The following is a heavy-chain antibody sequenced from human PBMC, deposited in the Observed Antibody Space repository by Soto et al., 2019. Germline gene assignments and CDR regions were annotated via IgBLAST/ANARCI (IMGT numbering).Heavy chain of an antibody. CDR3: ARHDSEESVDIVATIDYYYGMDV. D-gene: IGHD5-12*01. J-gene: IGHJ6*02. V-gene: IGHV3-30-3*01. CDR1: GFTFSSYA. CDR2: ISYDGSNK. Sequence: PGGSLRLSCAASGFTFSSYAMHWVRQAPGKGLEWVAVISYDGSNKYYADSVKGRFTISRDNSKNTLYLQMNSLRAEDTAVYYCARHDSEESVDIVATIDYYYGMDVWGQGTTVTVSS.